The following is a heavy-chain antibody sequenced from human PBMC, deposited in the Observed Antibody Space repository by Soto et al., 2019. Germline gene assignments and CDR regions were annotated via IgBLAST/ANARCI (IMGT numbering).Heavy chain of an antibody. V-gene: IGHV1-18*04. CDR2: ISTYNGNT. CDR3: ARGLGTNGLDV. CDR1: GYKFTTYG. J-gene: IGHJ6*02. Sequence: QVQLLQSGAEVKMPGASVKVSCKASGYKFTTYGITWVRQAPGQGLEWLGGISTYNGNTDYAQNLQDRVTMTTETSTSTAYLEVRSLTSDDTAVYFCARGLGTNGLDVWGQGTTVTVSS. D-gene: IGHD7-27*01.